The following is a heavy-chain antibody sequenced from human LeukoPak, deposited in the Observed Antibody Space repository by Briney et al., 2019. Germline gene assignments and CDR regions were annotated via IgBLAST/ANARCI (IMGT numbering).Heavy chain of an antibody. CDR3: ARTDPQLALDY. CDR2: ISSTGRIT. Sequence: GGSLRLSCVVSGLSISSYEMNWVRQAPGKGLEWVSYISSTGRITYYADSVKGRFTISRDNAKNSLYLQMNSLTAKDTAVYYCARTDPQLALDYWGQGTLVTVSS. J-gene: IGHJ4*02. CDR1: GLSISSYE. V-gene: IGHV3-48*03. D-gene: IGHD6-13*01.